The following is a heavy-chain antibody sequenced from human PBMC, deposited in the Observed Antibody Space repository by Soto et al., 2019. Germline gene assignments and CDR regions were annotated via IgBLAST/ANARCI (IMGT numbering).Heavy chain of an antibody. CDR2: IYWDDDK. V-gene: IGHV2-5*02. D-gene: IGHD2-15*01. J-gene: IGHJ4*02. Sequence: QITLKESGPTLVKPTQTLTLTCTFSGFSLSTSGVGVGWIRQPPGKALEWLALIYWDDDKRYSPSLKSRLTNTKDTSKNQVVLTMTTMDPVDTATYYCAHRPSYCSGGSCYSGFDYWGQGTLVTVSS. CDR1: GFSLSTSGVG. CDR3: AHRPSYCSGGSCYSGFDY.